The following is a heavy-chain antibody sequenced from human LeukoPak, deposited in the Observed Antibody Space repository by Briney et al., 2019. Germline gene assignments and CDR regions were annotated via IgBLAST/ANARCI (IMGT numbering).Heavy chain of an antibody. CDR3: ARLARDILVVPAAQYYYMDV. CDR1: EYTFTTYW. V-gene: IGHV5-51*03. Sequence: KPGESLKISCEGSEYTFTTYWIGWVRQMPGKGLEWMGIIYPGDSDTRYSPSFQGQVTISADKSISTAYLQWSSLKASDTAMYYCARLARDILVVPAAQYYYMDVWGKGTTVTVSS. J-gene: IGHJ6*03. D-gene: IGHD2-2*01. CDR2: IYPGDSDT.